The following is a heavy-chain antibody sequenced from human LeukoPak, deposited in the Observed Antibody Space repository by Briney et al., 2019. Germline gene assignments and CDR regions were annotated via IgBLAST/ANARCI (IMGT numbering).Heavy chain of an antibody. CDR2: INHSGST. D-gene: IGHD1-26*01. V-gene: IGHV4-34*01. CDR3: ARGGQSMGELVNP. J-gene: IGHJ5*02. Sequence: PSETLSLTCAVYGGSFSGYYWSWIRQPPGKGLEWIGEINHSGSTNYNPSLKSRVTISVDTSKNQFSLKLSSVTAADTAVYYCARGGQSMGELVNPWGQGTLVTVSS. CDR1: GGSFSGYY.